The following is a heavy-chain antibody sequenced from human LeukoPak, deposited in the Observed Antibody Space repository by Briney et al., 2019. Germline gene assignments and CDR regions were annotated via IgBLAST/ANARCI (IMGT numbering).Heavy chain of an antibody. J-gene: IGHJ3*02. V-gene: IGHV1-3*01. D-gene: IGHD3-22*01. CDR2: INAGNGNT. CDR3: ARAGITMIVVVNSRAFDI. CDR1: GYTFTSYA. Sequence: GASVKVSCKASGYTFTSYAMHWVRQAPGQRLEWMGWINAGNGNTKYSQKFQGRVTITRDTSASTAYMELSSLRSEDTAVYYCARAGITMIVVVNSRAFDIWGQGTMVTVSS.